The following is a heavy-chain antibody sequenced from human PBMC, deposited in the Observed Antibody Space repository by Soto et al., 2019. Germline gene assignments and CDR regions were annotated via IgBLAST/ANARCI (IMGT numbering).Heavy chain of an antibody. CDR1: GFRFSTYD. D-gene: IGHD4-4*01. CDR3: VRQAKLTTVTANVGYYYGLAV. CDR2: MSGSGSGT. V-gene: IGHV3-23*01. Sequence: DVQLLESGGGLVQPGGSLRLSCAASGFRFSTYDMSWVRQAPGKGLEWVSVMSGSGSGTYYADSVKGRFTISRDNSKNTLYLKRKSLRAEDTAVYYCVRQAKLTTVTANVGYYYGLAVWAKGPRSPSP. J-gene: IGHJ6*02.